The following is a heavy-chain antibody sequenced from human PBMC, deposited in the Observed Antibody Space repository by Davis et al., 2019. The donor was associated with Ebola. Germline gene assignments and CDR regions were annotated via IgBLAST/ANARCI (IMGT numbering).Heavy chain of an antibody. J-gene: IGHJ6*02. CDR2: INHSGIT. Sequence: MPSETLSLTCAVYGGSFSGYYWSWIRQPPGKGLEWIGEINHSGITNYNPSLKSRVTISVDTSKNQFSLKLSSVTAADTAVYYCARGGIVVVPAAILDYYYGMDVWGQGTTVTVSS. CDR1: GGSFSGYY. CDR3: ARGGIVVVPAAILDYYYGMDV. V-gene: IGHV4-34*09. D-gene: IGHD2-2*02.